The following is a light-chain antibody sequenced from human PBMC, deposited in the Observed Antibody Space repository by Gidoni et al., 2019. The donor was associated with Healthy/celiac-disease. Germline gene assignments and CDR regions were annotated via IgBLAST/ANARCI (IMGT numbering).Light chain of an antibody. Sequence: QSALTQPASVSGSPGQSITIPCTGTSSDVGGYNLVSWYQQPPGKAPKLMIYDVSNRPSGVSNRFSGSKSGNTASLTISGLQAEDEADYYCSSYTSSSTLDVVFGGGTKLTVL. CDR3: SSYTSSSTLDVV. CDR2: DVS. J-gene: IGLJ2*01. V-gene: IGLV2-14*03. CDR1: SSDVGGYNL.